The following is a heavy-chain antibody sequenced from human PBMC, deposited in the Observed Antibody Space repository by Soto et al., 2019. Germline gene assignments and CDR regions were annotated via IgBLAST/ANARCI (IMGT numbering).Heavy chain of an antibody. CDR1: GGSVSSGSYY. D-gene: IGHD3-22*01. CDR2: IYYSGST. V-gene: IGHV4-61*01. J-gene: IGHJ4*02. Sequence: SETLSLTCTVSGGSVSSGSYYWSWIRQPPGKGLEWIGYIYYSGSTNYNPSLKSRVTISVDTSKNQFSLKLSSVTAADTVVYYFAISSPISSGYYPAKRYYFDYWGQGTLVTVSS. CDR3: AISSPISSGYYPAKRYYFDY.